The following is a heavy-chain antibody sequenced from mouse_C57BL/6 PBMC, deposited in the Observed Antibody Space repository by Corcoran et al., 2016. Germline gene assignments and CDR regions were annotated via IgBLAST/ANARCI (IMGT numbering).Heavy chain of an antibody. CDR2: IYPGDGDT. Sequence: QVQLQQSGAELVKPGASVKISCKASGYAFSSYWMNWVKQRPGKGLEWIGQIYPGDGDTNYNGKFKGKATLTADKSSSTAYMQLSSLTSEDSAANFWARPIYSSGGIDDVMDYWVQGPSVPVPS. V-gene: IGHV1-80*01. CDR1: GYAFSSYW. CDR3: ARPIYSSGGIDDVMDY. J-gene: IGHJ4*01. D-gene: IGHD1-1*02.